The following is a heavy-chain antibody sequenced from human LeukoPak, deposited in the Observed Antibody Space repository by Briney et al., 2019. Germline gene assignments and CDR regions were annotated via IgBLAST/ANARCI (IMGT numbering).Heavy chain of an antibody. V-gene: IGHV4-59*12. CDR2: IYYSGST. D-gene: IGHD1-26*01. CDR3: ARGSYVGPTSGYFDY. J-gene: IGHJ4*02. CDR1: GGSISSYY. Sequence: SETLSLTCTVSGGSISSYYWSWIRQPPGKGLEWIGYIYYSGSTNYNPSLKSRVTISVDTSKNQFSLKLSSVTAADTAVYYCARGSYVGPTSGYFDYWGQGTLVTVSS.